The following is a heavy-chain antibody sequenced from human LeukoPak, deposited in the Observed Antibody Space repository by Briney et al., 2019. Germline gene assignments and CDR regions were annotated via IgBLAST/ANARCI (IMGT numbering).Heavy chain of an antibody. D-gene: IGHD1/OR15-1a*01. CDR2: IYYSGTT. CDR1: GGSITSSTYY. J-gene: IGHJ4*02. CDR3: AKTKGYFDY. Sequence: PSETLSLTCTVSGGSITSSTYYWGWIRQPPGKGLEWIGSIYYSGTTYYNPSLKSRVTMSVDTSKNQFSLKLSSVTAADTAVYYCAKTKGYFDYWGQGTLVTVSS. V-gene: IGHV4-39*07.